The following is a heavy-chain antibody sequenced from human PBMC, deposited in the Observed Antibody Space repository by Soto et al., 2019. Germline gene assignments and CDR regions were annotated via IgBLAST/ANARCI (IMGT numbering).Heavy chain of an antibody. Sequence: SETLSLTCTVSGDSISSSSYYWGWVRQPPGKGLEWIGSIYYSGSTFYNPSLKSRVTLSVDTSKNEFSLKLRSVTAADTAVYYCARPSVFGVVQFDPWGQGTLVTVSS. CDR3: ARPSVFGVVQFDP. CDR1: GDSISSSSYY. CDR2: IYYSGST. D-gene: IGHD3-3*01. V-gene: IGHV4-39*01. J-gene: IGHJ5*02.